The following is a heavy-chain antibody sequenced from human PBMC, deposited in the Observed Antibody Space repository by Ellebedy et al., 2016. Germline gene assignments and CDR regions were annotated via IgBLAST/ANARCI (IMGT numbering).Heavy chain of an antibody. CDR3: ARGTSGYYYYYGMDV. V-gene: IGHV4-31*03. J-gene: IGHJ6*02. CDR2: IYYSGST. CDR1: GGSISSGGYY. D-gene: IGHD1-7*01. Sequence: SETLSLTXTVSGGSISSGGYYWSWIRQHPGKGLEWIGYIYYSGSTYYNPSLKSRVTISVDTSKNQFSLKLSSVTAADTAVYYCARGTSGYYYYYGMDVWGQGTTVTVSS.